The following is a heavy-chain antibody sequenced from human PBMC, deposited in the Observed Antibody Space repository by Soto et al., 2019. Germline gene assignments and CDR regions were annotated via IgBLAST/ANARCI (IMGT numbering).Heavy chain of an antibody. Sequence: QVQLEQSGAEVKKPGSSVKISCKASGGTLSDHGVSWLRQAPGQGLEWVGGTIPVFNTAKYAPKFQGRVTIAADKSTNIDYMELGSLRSDDTAVYYGARGVYGSGNYYTGPSAFDIWGQGTLVIVSS. J-gene: IGHJ3*02. CDR3: ARGVYGSGNYYTGPSAFDI. D-gene: IGHD3-10*01. V-gene: IGHV1-69*06. CDR2: TIPVFNTA. CDR1: GGTLSDHG.